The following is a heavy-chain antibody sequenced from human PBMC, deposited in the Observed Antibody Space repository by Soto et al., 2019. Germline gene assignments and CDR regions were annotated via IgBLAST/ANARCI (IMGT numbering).Heavy chain of an antibody. CDR1: GGTFSSYA. CDR3: ARRITIFGVDTYYYYYGMDV. D-gene: IGHD3-3*01. Sequence: QVQLVQSGAEVKKPGSSVKVSCKASGGTFSSYAISWVRQAPGQGLEWMGGIIPIFGTANYAQKFQGRVTITADKSTSTAYMELSSLRSEDTAVYYCARRITIFGVDTYYYYYGMDVWGQGTTVTVSS. CDR2: IIPIFGTA. J-gene: IGHJ6*02. V-gene: IGHV1-69*06.